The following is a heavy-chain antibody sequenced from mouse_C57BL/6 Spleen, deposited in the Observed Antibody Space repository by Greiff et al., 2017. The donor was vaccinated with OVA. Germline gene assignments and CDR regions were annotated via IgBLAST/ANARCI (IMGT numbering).Heavy chain of an antibody. V-gene: IGHV1-59*01. J-gene: IGHJ1*03. Sequence: VQLQQPGAELVRPGTSVKLSCKASGYTFTSYWMHWVKQRPGQGLEWIGVIDPSDSYTNYNQKFKGKATLTVDTSSSTAYMQLSSLTSEDSAVYYCARCRTTVVATLDFDVWGTGTTVTVSS. CDR1: GYTFTSYW. CDR2: IDPSDSYT. CDR3: ARCRTTVVATLDFDV. D-gene: IGHD1-1*01.